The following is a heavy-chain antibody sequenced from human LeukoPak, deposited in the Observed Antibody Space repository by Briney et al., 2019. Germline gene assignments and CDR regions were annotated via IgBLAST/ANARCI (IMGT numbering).Heavy chain of an antibody. D-gene: IGHD3-22*01. Sequence: PGGSLSLSCAASGFTFSRNGMHWVRQAPGRGLEWVALIWYDGSKTDYADSVKGRFTISRDNSKNTLYLQMNSLRAEDTAVYYCARLWGDGSGYLDCWGQGTLVTVSS. CDR3: ARLWGDGSGYLDC. V-gene: IGHV3-33*01. CDR1: GFTFSRNG. CDR2: IWYDGSKT. J-gene: IGHJ4*02.